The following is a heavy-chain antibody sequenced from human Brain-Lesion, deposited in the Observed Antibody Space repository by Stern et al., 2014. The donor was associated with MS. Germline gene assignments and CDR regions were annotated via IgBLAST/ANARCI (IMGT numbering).Heavy chain of an antibody. V-gene: IGHV3-9*01. CDR1: GFTFDDYA. Sequence: VQLVESGGDLVQPGRSLRLPWAAFGFTFDDYAMHWVRQGPGKGLEGVAGISWNSGTIGYADSVKGRFTPSRDNAYSSLYLQMNSLRPEDTALYYCARDITGSSAYFAYWGQGTLVTVSS. CDR2: ISWNSGTI. CDR3: ARDITGSSAYFAY. J-gene: IGHJ4*02. D-gene: IGHD1-14*01.